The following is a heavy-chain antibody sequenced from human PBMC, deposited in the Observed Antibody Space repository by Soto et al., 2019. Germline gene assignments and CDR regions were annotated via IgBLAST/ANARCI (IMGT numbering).Heavy chain of an antibody. J-gene: IGHJ5*02. CDR2: ISGSGGST. CDR3: AKLSPPRGSSWYWWFDP. D-gene: IGHD6-13*01. V-gene: IGHV3-23*01. Sequence: GGSLILSCAASGFTFSSYSMSWVRQAPGKGLEWVSAISGSGGSTYYADSVKGRFTISRDNSKNTLYLQMNSLRAEDTAVYYCAKLSPPRGSSWYWWFDPWGQGTLVTVSS. CDR1: GFTFSSYS.